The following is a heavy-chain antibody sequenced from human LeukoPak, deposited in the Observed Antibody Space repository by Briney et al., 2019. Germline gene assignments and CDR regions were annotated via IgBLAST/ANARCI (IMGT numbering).Heavy chain of an antibody. D-gene: IGHD3-10*01. Sequence: SETLSLTCTVSGGSISSSSYYWGWIRQPPGKGLEWIGSIYYSGSTYYNPSLKSRVTISVDTSKNQFSLKLSSVTAADTAVYYCARGRKYYYGSGSYDYWGQGTLVTVSS. CDR2: IYYSGST. CDR1: GGSISSSSYY. V-gene: IGHV4-39*07. J-gene: IGHJ4*02. CDR3: ARGRKYYYGSGSYDY.